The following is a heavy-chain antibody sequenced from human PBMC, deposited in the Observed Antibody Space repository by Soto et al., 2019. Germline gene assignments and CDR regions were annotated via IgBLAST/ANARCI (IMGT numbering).Heavy chain of an antibody. CDR2: IYYSGST. D-gene: IGHD1-1*01. CDR1: GCSISSGDYY. V-gene: IGHV4-30-4*01. J-gene: IGHJ4*02. CDR3: ASLQDFDY. Sequence: SETLSLTCPFSGCSISSGDYYWSWIRQPPGKGLEWIGYIYYSGSTYYNPSLKSRVTISVDTSKNQFSLKLSSVTAADTAVYYCASLQDFDYWGQGTLVTVSS.